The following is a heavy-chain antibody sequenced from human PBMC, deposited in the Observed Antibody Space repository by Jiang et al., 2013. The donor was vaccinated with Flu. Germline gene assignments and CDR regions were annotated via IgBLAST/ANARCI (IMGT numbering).Heavy chain of an antibody. CDR3: ARARNDYYDSSGYV. V-gene: IGHV3-7*01. CDR2: IKQDGSEK. J-gene: IGHJ4*02. CDR1: GFTFSSYW. D-gene: IGHD3-22*01. Sequence: RLSCAASGFTFSSYWMSWVRQAPGKGLEWVANIKQDGSEKYYVDSVKGRFTISRDNAKNSLYLQMNSLRAEDTAVYYCARARNDYYDSSGYVWGQGTLVTVSS.